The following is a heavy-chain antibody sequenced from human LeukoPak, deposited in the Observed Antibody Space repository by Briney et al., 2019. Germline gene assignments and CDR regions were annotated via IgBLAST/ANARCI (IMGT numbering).Heavy chain of an antibody. V-gene: IGHV1-2*02. Sequence: ASVKVSCKASGYTFTGYYMHWVRQAPGQGLEWMGWINPNSSGTNYAQKFQGRVTMTRDTSISTAYMELSRLRSDDTAVYYCARDMYYDFWSGYSDFDYWGQGTLVTVSS. J-gene: IGHJ4*02. CDR2: INPNSSGT. CDR3: ARDMYYDFWSGYSDFDY. D-gene: IGHD3-3*01. CDR1: GYTFTGYY.